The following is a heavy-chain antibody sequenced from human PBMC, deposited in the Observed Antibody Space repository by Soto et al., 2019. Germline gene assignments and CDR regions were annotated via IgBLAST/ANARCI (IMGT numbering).Heavy chain of an antibody. CDR1: GFTFSSYA. CDR2: MTGSGGDI. J-gene: IGHJ4*02. D-gene: IGHD2-21*02. Sequence: GWSLRLSCAASGFTFSSYAMSWVRQAPGKGQEWVAGMTGSGGDIRYADPVKGRFTISKDNSKNTLYLQMNSLRAEDTAIYYCAKDAVYGDGLWLAGNWGQGTLVTVSS. CDR3: AKDAVYGDGLWLAGN. V-gene: IGHV3-23*01.